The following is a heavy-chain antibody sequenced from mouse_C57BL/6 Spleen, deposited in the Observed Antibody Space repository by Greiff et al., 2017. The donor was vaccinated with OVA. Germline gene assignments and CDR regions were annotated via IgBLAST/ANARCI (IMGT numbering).Heavy chain of an antibody. CDR2: IYPGDGDT. V-gene: IGHV1-82*01. Sequence: VKVVESGPELVKPGASVKISCKASGYAFSSSWMNWVKQRPGKGLEWIGRIYPGDGDTNYNGKFKGKATLTADKSSSTAYMQLSSLTSEDSAVYFCAREYYSNSYAMDYWGQGTSVTVSS. CDR1: GYAFSSSW. J-gene: IGHJ4*01. CDR3: AREYYSNSYAMDY. D-gene: IGHD2-5*01.